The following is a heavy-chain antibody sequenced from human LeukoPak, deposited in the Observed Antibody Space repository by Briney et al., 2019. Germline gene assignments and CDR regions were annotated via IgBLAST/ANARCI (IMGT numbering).Heavy chain of an antibody. D-gene: IGHD2-2*01. CDR1: GFTFSSYS. CDR3: AREGKYCSSTSCYATGWFDP. V-gene: IGHV3-21*01. Sequence: GGSLRLSCAASGFTFSSYSMIWVRQAPGKGLEWVSSISSSSSYIYYADSVKGRFTISRDNAKNSLYLQMNSLRAEDTAVYYCAREGKYCSSTSCYATGWFDPRGQGTLVTVSS. J-gene: IGHJ5*02. CDR2: ISSSSSYI.